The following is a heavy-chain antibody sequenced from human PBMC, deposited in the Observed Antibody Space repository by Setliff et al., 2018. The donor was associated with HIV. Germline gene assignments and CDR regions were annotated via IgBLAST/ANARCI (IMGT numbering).Heavy chain of an antibody. D-gene: IGHD3-22*01. Sequence: SLRLSCAASGFTFSSYGMHWVRQAPGKGLEWVAFIRYDGSNKYYADSVKGRFTISRDNSKNTLYLQMNSLRAEDMAVYYCAKIQNPQGYYYDSSGYYPHPGSPDYWGQGTLVTVSS. CDR3: AKIQNPQGYYYDSSGYYPHPGSPDY. CDR2: IRYDGSNK. V-gene: IGHV3-30*02. CDR1: GFTFSSYG. J-gene: IGHJ4*02.